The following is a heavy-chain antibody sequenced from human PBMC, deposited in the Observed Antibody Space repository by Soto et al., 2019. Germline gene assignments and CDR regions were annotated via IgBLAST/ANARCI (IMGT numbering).Heavy chain of an antibody. D-gene: IGHD3-10*01. CDR1: GITFSGYW. V-gene: IGHV3-30*03. Sequence: GGSLRLSCVASGITFSGYWMHWVRQVPGKGLEWVAIISYDGSNKYYADSVKGRFTISRDNSKNTLYLQMNSLRAEDTAVYYCARATGADKEDYWGQGTLVTVSS. J-gene: IGHJ4*02. CDR3: ARATGADKEDY. CDR2: ISYDGSNK.